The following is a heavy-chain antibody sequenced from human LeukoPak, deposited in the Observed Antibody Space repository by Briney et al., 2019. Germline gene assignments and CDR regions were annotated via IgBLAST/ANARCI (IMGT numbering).Heavy chain of an antibody. Sequence: PGGSLRLSCAASEFTFSSYAMSWVRQAPGKGLEWVSYISSSSSTIYYADSVKGRFTISRDNAKNSLYLQMNSLRAEDTAVYYCARSDYGDYFGTLLWGQGTLVTVSS. CDR2: ISSSSSTI. CDR1: EFTFSSYA. D-gene: IGHD4-17*01. V-gene: IGHV3-48*01. CDR3: ARSDYGDYFGTLL. J-gene: IGHJ4*02.